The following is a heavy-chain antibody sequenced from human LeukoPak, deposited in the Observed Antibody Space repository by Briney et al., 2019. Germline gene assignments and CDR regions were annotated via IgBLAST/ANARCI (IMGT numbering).Heavy chain of an antibody. D-gene: IGHD3-10*02. V-gene: IGHV3-48*04. CDR2: ISSSSSTI. CDR1: GFTFSTYN. Sequence: GGSLRLSCAASGFTFSTYNMNWVRQAPGKGLEWVSYISSSSSTIYYADSVKGRFTISRDNAKNSLYLQMNSLRAEDTAVYYCAELGITMIGGVWGKGTTVTIFS. CDR3: AELGITMIGGV. J-gene: IGHJ6*04.